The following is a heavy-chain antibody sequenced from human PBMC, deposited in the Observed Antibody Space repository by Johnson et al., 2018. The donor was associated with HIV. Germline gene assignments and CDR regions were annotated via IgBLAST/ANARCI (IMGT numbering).Heavy chain of an antibody. J-gene: IGHJ3*02. V-gene: IGHV3-30*18. CDR3: AKDRNWGRLFDGFGI. Sequence: VQLVESGGGVVQPGMSLRLSCAASGFIFSSYHMHWVRQAPGKGLEWVALISNDGNNKYYADSVKGRFTISRDSSKNTLYLQMNSLRPEDTAVYYCAKDRNWGRLFDGFGIWGQGTMVTVSS. CDR1: GFIFSSYH. D-gene: IGHD7-27*01. CDR2: ISNDGNNK.